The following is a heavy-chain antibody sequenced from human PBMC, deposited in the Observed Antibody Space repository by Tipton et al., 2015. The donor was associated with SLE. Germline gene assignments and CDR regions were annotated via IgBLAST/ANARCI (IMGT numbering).Heavy chain of an antibody. CDR2: IYTSGST. V-gene: IGHV4-61*02. J-gene: IGHJ4*02. Sequence: TLSLTCTVSGGSISSGSYYWSCIRQPAGKGLEWIGRIYTSGSTNYNPSLKSRVTISVDTSKNQFSLKLSSVTAADTAVYYCAREGIAAAGTPPFDYWGQGTLVTVSS. CDR1: GGSISSGSYY. D-gene: IGHD6-13*01. CDR3: AREGIAAAGTPPFDY.